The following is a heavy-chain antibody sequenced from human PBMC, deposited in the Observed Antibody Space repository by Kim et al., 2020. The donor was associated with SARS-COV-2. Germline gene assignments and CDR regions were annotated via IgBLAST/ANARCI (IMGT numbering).Heavy chain of an antibody. CDR1: GFTFSNAW. CDR3: TTDSQALLWFGEQIGFYYYGMDV. J-gene: IGHJ6*02. Sequence: GGSLRLSCAASGFTFSNAWMSWVRQAPGKGLEWVGRIKSKTDGGTTDYAAPVKGRFTISRDDSKNTLYLQMNSLKTEDTAVYYCTTDSQALLWFGEQIGFYYYGMDVWGQGTTVTVSS. D-gene: IGHD3-10*01. V-gene: IGHV3-15*01. CDR2: IKSKTDGGTT.